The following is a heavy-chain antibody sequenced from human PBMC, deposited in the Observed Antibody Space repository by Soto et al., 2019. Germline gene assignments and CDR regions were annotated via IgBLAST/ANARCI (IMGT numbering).Heavy chain of an antibody. CDR3: ARDKITGLFDY. Sequence: SETLSLTCAVAGGAFSGYFWTWIRQPPGTGLEWIGEINHSGSANYNPSLKSRVTISVDTSKNQFSLKLTSVTAADTAVYYCARDKITGLFDYWGQGTLVTVSS. CDR2: INHSGSA. V-gene: IGHV4-34*01. CDR1: GGAFSGYF. J-gene: IGHJ4*02. D-gene: IGHD2-8*02.